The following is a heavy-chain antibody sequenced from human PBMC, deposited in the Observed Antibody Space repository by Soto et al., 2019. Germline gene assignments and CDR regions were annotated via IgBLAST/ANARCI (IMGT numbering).Heavy chain of an antibody. J-gene: IGHJ4*02. CDR3: AREEIGGSGSCHNY. CDR1: GYTFIKYF. V-gene: IGHV1-46*01. Sequence: ASVKVSCKASGYTFIKYFIHWVRQAPGQGLEWMAIAHPTNGETTYAQNFQGRVTVTSDTSTSTVHMELSSLRSEDTAIYYCAREEIGGSGSCHNYWGQGTRVTVS. CDR2: AHPTNGET. D-gene: IGHD2-15*01.